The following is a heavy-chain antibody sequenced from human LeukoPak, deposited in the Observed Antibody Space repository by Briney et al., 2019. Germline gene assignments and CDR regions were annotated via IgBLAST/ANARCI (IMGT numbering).Heavy chain of an antibody. Sequence: PGGSLRLSCAASGFTFSSYAMSWVRQAPGKGLEWVSAISGSGGSTYYADSVKGRFTISRDNSKNTLYLQMNSLTPDDTAVYYCVKNGNPALGPTASFDYWGQGTLVTVSS. V-gene: IGHV3-23*01. CDR3: VKNGNPALGPTASFDY. D-gene: IGHD1-26*01. CDR2: ISGSGGST. CDR1: GFTFSSYA. J-gene: IGHJ4*02.